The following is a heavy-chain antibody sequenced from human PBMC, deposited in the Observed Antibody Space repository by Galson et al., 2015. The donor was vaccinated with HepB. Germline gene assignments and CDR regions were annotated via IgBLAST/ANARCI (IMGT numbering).Heavy chain of an antibody. CDR2: VYYSGTT. CDR1: GDSISSFY. V-gene: IGHV4-59*01. D-gene: IGHD3-22*01. CDR3: ARGPRRAPKDDRSGFDM. J-gene: IGHJ3*02. Sequence: TLSLTCNVSGDSISSFYWSWIRQPPGKGLEWIGYVYYSGTTNYKPSLKSRVTISVDSSKNQVSLRRSSVTAADTGMYYCARGPRRAPKDDRSGFDMWGQGTMVTVSS.